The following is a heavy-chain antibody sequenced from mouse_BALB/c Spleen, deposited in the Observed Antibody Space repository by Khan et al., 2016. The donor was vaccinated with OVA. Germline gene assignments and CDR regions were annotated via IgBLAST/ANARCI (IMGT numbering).Heavy chain of an antibody. J-gene: IGHJ3*01. V-gene: IGHV5-6*01. Sequence: EVALVESGGDLVKPGGSLKLSCAASGFTFSSYSMSWVRQTPDKRLAWVASISSGGDYTYYPDSVKGRFTISRDTAKNTLYLQMSDLKSEDTASYYCADHLTGSCAYWGQGTLVTVSA. CDR3: ADHLTGSCAY. D-gene: IGHD4-1*01. CDR2: ISSGGDYT. CDR1: GFTFSSYS.